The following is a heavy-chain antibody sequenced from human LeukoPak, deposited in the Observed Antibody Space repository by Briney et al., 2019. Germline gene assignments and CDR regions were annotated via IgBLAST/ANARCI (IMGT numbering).Heavy chain of an antibody. D-gene: IGHD3-3*01. CDR2: INPNSGGT. Sequence: EASVKVSCKASGYTFTGYYMHRVRQAAGQGREWMGWINPNSGGTNYAQKLQGRVTITRDTSLSTAYMELSRLRSDDTAVYYCAWEGEHDFRSGYDPWGQGTLVPVSS. V-gene: IGHV1-2*02. CDR1: GYTFTGYY. J-gene: IGHJ5*02. CDR3: AWEGEHDFRSGYDP.